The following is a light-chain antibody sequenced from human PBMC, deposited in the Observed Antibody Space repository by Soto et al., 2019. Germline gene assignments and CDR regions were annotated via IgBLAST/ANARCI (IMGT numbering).Light chain of an antibody. CDR1: SANIGSNY. CDR2: DSD. CDR3: GAWDGSLSVVL. V-gene: IGLV1-51*01. Sequence: QSVLTQPPSVSAAPGQTVTISCSGSSANIGSNYVSRYQHLPGTAPKLVIYDSDRRPSEIPDRFSGSKSGTSATLDITGLQTGDEADYYCGAWDGSLSVVLFGGGTKVTVL. J-gene: IGLJ2*01.